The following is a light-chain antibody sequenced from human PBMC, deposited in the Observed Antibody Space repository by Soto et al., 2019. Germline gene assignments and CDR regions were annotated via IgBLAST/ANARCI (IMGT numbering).Light chain of an antibody. Sequence: DIQMTQSPSTLSASVGDRVTITCRASQSISNGLAWYQQKPGKAPKFLIYKTPILESGVPSRFSGSVSGTEFPLTISSLQPDDFATYYCQQYSSYPFTFGPGTKVDLK. J-gene: IGKJ3*01. CDR2: KTP. CDR1: QSISNG. V-gene: IGKV1-5*03. CDR3: QQYSSYPFT.